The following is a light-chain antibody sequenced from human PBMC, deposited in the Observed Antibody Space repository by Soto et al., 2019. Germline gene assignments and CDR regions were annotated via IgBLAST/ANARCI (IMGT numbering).Light chain of an antibody. CDR1: SSDVGAYNF. CDR3: CSYAGSSTFVYV. CDR2: NVY. Sequence: QSVLTQPASVSGSPGQSITISCTGTSSDVGAYNFVSWHQQHPGKAPKLMIYNVYDRPSGISYRFSGSKSGNTASLTISGLQAEDEADYYCCSYAGSSTFVYVFGTGTKVTVL. J-gene: IGLJ1*01. V-gene: IGLV2-23*02.